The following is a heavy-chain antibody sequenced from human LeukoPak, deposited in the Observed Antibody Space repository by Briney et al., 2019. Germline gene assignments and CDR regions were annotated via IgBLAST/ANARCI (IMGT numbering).Heavy chain of an antibody. CDR1: GGSISSRDW. J-gene: IGHJ4*02. Sequence: SGTLSLTCAVSGGSISSRDWWTWVRQPPGKGLEWIGEISHSESTNYNPSLKSRVSISMDKSKNQFSLKLTSVTAADTAVYYCAINGGSTNFDYWGQGTLVTVSS. D-gene: IGHD4-23*01. CDR2: ISHSEST. V-gene: IGHV4-4*02. CDR3: AINGGSTNFDY.